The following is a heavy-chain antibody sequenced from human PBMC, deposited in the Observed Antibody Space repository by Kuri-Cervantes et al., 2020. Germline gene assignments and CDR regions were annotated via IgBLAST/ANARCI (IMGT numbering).Heavy chain of an antibody. Sequence: ASVKVSCKASGYTFTGYYMHWVRQAPGQGLEWMGWINPNSGGTNYAQKFQGWVTMTRDTSISTAYMELSRLRSDDTAVNYCARATTVTTGYYMDVWGKGTTVTVSS. J-gene: IGHJ6*03. CDR2: INPNSGGT. D-gene: IGHD4-11*01. V-gene: IGHV1-2*04. CDR1: GYTFTGYY. CDR3: ARATTVTTGYYMDV.